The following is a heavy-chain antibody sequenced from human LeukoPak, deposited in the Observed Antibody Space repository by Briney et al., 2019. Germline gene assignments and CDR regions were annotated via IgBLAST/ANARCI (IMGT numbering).Heavy chain of an antibody. D-gene: IGHD6-19*01. CDR1: GFTFSSYE. CDR3: ARSGWSIPHY. Sequence: GGSLRLSCAASGFTFSSYEMNWVRQAPGKGLEWVSYISSSGSTIYYADSVKGRFTISRDNAKNSLYLQMNSLRAEDTAVYYCARSGWSIPHYWGQGTLVTVSS. J-gene: IGHJ4*02. CDR2: ISSSGSTI. V-gene: IGHV3-48*03.